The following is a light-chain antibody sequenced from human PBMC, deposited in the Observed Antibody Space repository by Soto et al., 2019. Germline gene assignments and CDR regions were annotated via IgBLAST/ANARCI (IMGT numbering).Light chain of an antibody. J-gene: IGLJ1*01. V-gene: IGLV1-40*01. CDR2: ANT. CDR3: QSYDTSLSGYV. Sequence: QSVLTQPPSVSGAPGQRVTISRTGSGSNIGAGYDIHWYQQVPGTAPKPLIYANTNRASGVPDRFSGSKSGTSASLAITGLQAEDEADYYCQSYDTSLSGYVFGPGTKVTVL. CDR1: GSNIGAGYD.